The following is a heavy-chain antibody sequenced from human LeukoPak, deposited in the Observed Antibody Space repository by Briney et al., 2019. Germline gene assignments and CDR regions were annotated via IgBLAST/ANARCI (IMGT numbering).Heavy chain of an antibody. D-gene: IGHD4-17*01. J-gene: IGHJ6*03. V-gene: IGHV4-30-4*07. CDR3: ARDVGTVTTLYYYYMGV. Sequence: PSETLSLTCAVSGGSISSGGYSWSWIRQPPGKGLEWIGYIYYTGSTYYNPSLKSRVTISVDTSKNQFSLKLRSVTAADTAVYYCARDVGTVTTLYYYYMGVWGKGTTVTVSS. CDR2: IYYTGST. CDR1: GGSISSGGYS.